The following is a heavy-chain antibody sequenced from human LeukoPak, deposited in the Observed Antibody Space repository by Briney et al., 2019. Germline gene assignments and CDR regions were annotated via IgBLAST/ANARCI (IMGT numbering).Heavy chain of an antibody. CDR2: SGGDGSST. D-gene: IGHD5-12*01. Sequence: GGSLRLSCAASGFTFSSYDMSWVRQAPGKGLEWVSASGGDGSSTYADSVKGRFTISRDNSKNTLYLQMNSLRAEDTAVYYCAKDPYRASSGLVDYWGQGTLVTVSS. CDR3: AKDPYRASSGLVDY. J-gene: IGHJ4*02. CDR1: GFTFSSYD. V-gene: IGHV3-23*01.